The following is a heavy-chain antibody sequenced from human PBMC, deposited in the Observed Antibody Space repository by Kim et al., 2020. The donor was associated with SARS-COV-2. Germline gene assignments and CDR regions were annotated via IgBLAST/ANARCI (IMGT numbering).Heavy chain of an antibody. D-gene: IGHD1-1*01. Sequence: TNYADSVKCRFTIARDNAETSLYLQMSSLRAEDTAVYYCARASGTSYLDYWGQGTLVTVSS. V-gene: IGHV3-11*05. CDR2: T. J-gene: IGHJ4*02. CDR3: ARASGTSYLDY.